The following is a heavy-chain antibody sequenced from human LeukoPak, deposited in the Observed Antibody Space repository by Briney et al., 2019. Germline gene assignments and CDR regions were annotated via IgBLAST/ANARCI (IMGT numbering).Heavy chain of an antibody. CDR2: IANDGGST. CDR1: GFTFTTYA. D-gene: IGHD1/OR15-1a*01. Sequence: AGGSLRLSRAASGFTFTTYAMSWVRQAPGKGLEWVSTIANDGGSTYYADSVKGRFTISRDNSKNTVYLQMHSLRAEDMAVYYCAKSHSVEQRGYFDYWGQGTLVPVSS. CDR3: AKSHSVEQRGYFDY. V-gene: IGHV3-23*01. J-gene: IGHJ4*02.